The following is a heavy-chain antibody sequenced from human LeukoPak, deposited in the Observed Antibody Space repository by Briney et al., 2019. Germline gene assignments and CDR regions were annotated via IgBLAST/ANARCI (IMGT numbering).Heavy chain of an antibody. CDR3: ARVGQLANFDY. V-gene: IGHV4-4*07. CDR2: IYTSGST. D-gene: IGHD6-13*01. J-gene: IGHJ4*02. Sequence: SETLSLTCTVSGGSISSYYWSWIRQPAGKGLEWIGRIYTSGSTNYNPSLKSRVAMSVDTSKNQFSLKLSSVTAADTAVYYCARVGQLANFDYWGQETLVTVSS. CDR1: GGSISSYY.